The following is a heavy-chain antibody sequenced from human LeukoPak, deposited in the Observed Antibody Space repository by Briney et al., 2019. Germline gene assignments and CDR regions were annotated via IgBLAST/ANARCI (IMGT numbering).Heavy chain of an antibody. CDR2: IWYDGSNK. CDR3: ARANYDSSHGAFDI. J-gene: IGHJ3*02. D-gene: IGHD3-22*01. Sequence: PGRSLRLSCAASGFTFSSYGMHWVRQAPGKGLEWVAVIWYDGSNKYYADSVKGRFTISRDNSKNTLYLQMNSRRAEDTAVYYCARANYDSSHGAFDIWGQGTMVTVSS. V-gene: IGHV3-33*01. CDR1: GFTFSSYG.